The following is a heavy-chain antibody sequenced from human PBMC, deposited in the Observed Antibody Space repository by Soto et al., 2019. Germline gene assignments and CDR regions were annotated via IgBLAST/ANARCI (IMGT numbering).Heavy chain of an antibody. J-gene: IGHJ6*02. V-gene: IGHV3-30*18. CDR3: AKDRRGGSGSPGYYGMDV. D-gene: IGHD1-26*01. Sequence: GGSLRLSCAASGFTFSSYGMHWVRQAPGKGLEWVAVISYDGSNKYYADSVKGRFTISRDNSKNTLYLQMNSLRAEDTAVYYCAKDRRGGSGSPGYYGMDVWGQGTTVTVSS. CDR1: GFTFSSYG. CDR2: ISYDGSNK.